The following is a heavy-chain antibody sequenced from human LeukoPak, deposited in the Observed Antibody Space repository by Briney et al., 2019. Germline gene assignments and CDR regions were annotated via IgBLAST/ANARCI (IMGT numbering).Heavy chain of an antibody. D-gene: IGHD3-3*01. V-gene: IGHV3-33*01. J-gene: IGHJ4*02. CDR2: IWYDGSNK. CDR3: ARDKGPGSGYYPFYY. CDR1: GFTFSSYG. Sequence: AGGSLRLSCAASGFTFSSYGMHWVRQAPGKGLEWVAVIWYDGSNKYYADSVKGRFTISRDNSKNTLYLQMNSLRAEDTAVYYCARDKGPGSGYYPFYYWGQGTLVTVSS.